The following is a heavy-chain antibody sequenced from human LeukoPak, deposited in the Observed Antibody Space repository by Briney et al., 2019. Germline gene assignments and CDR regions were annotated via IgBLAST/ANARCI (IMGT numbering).Heavy chain of an antibody. V-gene: IGHV3-9*03. CDR2: INWNSGTI. CDR3: AKAGGYSSSSLAFFDY. J-gene: IGHJ4*02. D-gene: IGHD6-6*01. CDR1: GFTFDDYG. Sequence: PGRSLRLSCVASGFTFDDYGMHWVRQAPAKGLERVSGINWNSGTIGYADSVKGRFTISRDNAKNSLSLQMNSLRAEDMALYYCAKAGGYSSSSLAFFDYWGQGTLVTVSS.